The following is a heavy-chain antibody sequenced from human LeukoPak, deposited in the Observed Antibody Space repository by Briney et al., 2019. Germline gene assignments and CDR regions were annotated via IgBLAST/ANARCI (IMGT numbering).Heavy chain of an antibody. CDR1: GYTFTIYY. CDR2: INPNSGGT. J-gene: IGHJ4*02. Sequence: ASVKVSCKASGYTFTIYYMHWVRQAPGQGLEWMGWINPNSGGTNYAQKFHGRVTMTRDTSISTAYMELSRLRSDDTAVYYCARGEITSGGVIVVFDSWGQGTLVTVSS. V-gene: IGHV1-2*02. CDR3: ARGEITSGGVIVVFDS. D-gene: IGHD3-16*02.